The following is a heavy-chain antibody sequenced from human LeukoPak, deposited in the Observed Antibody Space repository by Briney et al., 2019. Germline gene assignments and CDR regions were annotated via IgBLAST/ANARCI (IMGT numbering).Heavy chain of an antibody. CDR1: GYSISSGYY. V-gene: IGHV4-38-2*02. Sequence: SETLSPTCTVSGYSISSGYYWGWIRQPPGKGLEWIGSIYHSGRTYYNPSLKSRVTISVDTSKNQFSLKLSSVTAADTAVYYCVREDVTKRFDYGGPGALVTVSS. CDR3: VREDVTKRFDY. J-gene: IGHJ4*02. D-gene: IGHD2-21*02. CDR2: IYHSGRT.